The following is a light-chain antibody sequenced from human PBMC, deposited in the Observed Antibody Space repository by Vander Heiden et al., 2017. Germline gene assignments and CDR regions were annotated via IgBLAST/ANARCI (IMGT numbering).Light chain of an antibody. V-gene: IGKV1-5*03. CDR1: QNIGTW. CDR3: HHGT. Sequence: DIQMTQSPSTLSASVGDRVTITRRASQNIGTWLAWYQQKPGKAPNILIYKASRLESGVPSRFSGSGSGTEFTLTIASLQPDDFATYSCHHGTFGQGTKVQIK. CDR2: KAS. J-gene: IGKJ1*01.